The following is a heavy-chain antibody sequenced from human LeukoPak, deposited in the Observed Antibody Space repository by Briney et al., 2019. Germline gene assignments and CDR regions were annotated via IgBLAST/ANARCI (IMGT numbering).Heavy chain of an antibody. CDR3: AGGPRGGYNHGKWDY. D-gene: IGHD1-26*01. Sequence: SETLSLTCIVSGGSISTYYWSWIRQPPGKGLEWIGYIYYSGSTNYNPSLKSRVTISVDTSKNQFSLKLSSVTAADTAVYYCAGGPRGGYNHGKWDYWGQGTLVTVSS. CDR1: GGSISTYY. J-gene: IGHJ4*02. V-gene: IGHV4-59*01. CDR2: IYYSGST.